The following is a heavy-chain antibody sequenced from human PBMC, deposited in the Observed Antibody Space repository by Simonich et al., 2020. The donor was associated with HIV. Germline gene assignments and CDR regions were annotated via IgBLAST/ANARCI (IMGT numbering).Heavy chain of an antibody. J-gene: IGHJ4*02. CDR2: MNHNGIT. CDR1: GGSFSGYY. V-gene: IGHV4-34*01. D-gene: IGHD3-3*01. CDR3: ARRDRELILYFDY. Sequence: QVQLQQWGAGLLKPSETLSLTCAVYGGSFSGYYWSWIRQPPGKGLEWIGEMNHNGITNYKSSLNSRATISVDKSKNQFSLKLSSVTAADTAIYYCARRDRELILYFDYWGQGNLVTVSS.